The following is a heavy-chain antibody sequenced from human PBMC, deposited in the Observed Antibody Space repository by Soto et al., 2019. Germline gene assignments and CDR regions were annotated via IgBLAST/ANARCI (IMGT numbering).Heavy chain of an antibody. J-gene: IGHJ4*02. CDR2: NYYSGST. V-gene: IGHV4-59*01. Sequence: SETLSLTCTVSGGSISSYYWSWIRQPPGKGLDWMGYNYYSGSTNYNPSLKSRVTISVETSKNQFSLKLSSVTAEDPAVYYCARLTGDQQHFDYWGQGTLVTVSS. CDR3: ARLTGDQQHFDY. CDR1: GGSISSYY. D-gene: IGHD7-27*01.